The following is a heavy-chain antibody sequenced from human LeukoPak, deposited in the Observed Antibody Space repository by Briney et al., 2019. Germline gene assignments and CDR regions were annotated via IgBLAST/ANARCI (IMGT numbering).Heavy chain of an antibody. J-gene: IGHJ3*02. D-gene: IGHD5-18*01. CDR2: IYYSGST. V-gene: IGHV4-61*01. CDR3: ARGVVDTAMSNAFDI. CDR1: GGSVSSGSYY. Sequence: SETLSLTCTVSGGSVSSGSYYWSWIRQPPGKGLEWIGYIYYSGSTNYNPSLKSRVTISVDTSKNQFSLKLSSVTAADTAVYYCARGVVDTAMSNAFDIWGQGTMVTVSS.